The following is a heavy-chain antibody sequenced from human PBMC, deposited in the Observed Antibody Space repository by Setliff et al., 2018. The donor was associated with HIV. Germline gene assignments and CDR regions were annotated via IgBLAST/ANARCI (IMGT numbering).Heavy chain of an antibody. D-gene: IGHD1-1*01. Sequence: LRLSCAASGFTFSSYWMHWVRQVPGKGLVWLARINGDESRTTYADSVKGRFTISRDNSKNTLSLQMNSLGAEDTAIYYCANRLRGYNKWYYFDYWGQGTLVTVSS. J-gene: IGHJ4*02. CDR3: ANRLRGYNKWYYFDY. V-gene: IGHV3-74*01. CDR2: INGDESRT. CDR1: GFTFSSYW.